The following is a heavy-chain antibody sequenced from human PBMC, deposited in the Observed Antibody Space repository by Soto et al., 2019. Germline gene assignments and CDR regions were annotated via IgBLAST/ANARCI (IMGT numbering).Heavy chain of an antibody. CDR1: GYTFTSYA. CDR3: AKNILTGTAYAGAAFDI. J-gene: IGHJ3*02. D-gene: IGHD3-9*01. V-gene: IGHV1-3*01. Sequence: ASVKVSCKASGYTFTSYAMHWVRQAPGQRLEWMGWINAGNGNTKYSQKFQGRVTITRDTSASTAYMELSSLRSEDTAVYYCAKNILTGTAYAGAAFDIWGQGTMVTVSS. CDR2: INAGNGNT.